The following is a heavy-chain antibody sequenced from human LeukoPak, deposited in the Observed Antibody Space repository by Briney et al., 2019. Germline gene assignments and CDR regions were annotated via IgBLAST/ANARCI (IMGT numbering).Heavy chain of an antibody. D-gene: IGHD2-15*01. CDR3: ARHSWAPGGPDAFDI. CDR1: GGSISSSSYY. Sequence: SETLSLTCSVSGGSISSSSYYWGWIRQPPGKGLEWIGSFYYSGSTYYNPSLKSRVTISVDTSKNQFSLKLSSVTAADTAVYYCARHSWAPGGPDAFDIWGQGTMATVSS. V-gene: IGHV4-39*01. CDR2: FYYSGST. J-gene: IGHJ3*02.